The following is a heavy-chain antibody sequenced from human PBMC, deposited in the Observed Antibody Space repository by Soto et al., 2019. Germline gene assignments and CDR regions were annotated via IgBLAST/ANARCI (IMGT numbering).Heavy chain of an antibody. D-gene: IGHD6-6*01. Sequence: SLRLSCVASRFTFSDYAIHWVRQAPGKGLEWVAVISFDGSGKFYADSGRGRFTISRDNSRNTVYVQMNSLTTEDTAVYYCARGGGRGDSSPSGYFDYWGQGTPVTVSS. CDR3: ARGGGRGDSSPSGYFDY. V-gene: IGHV3-30*01. J-gene: IGHJ4*02. CDR1: RFTFSDYA. CDR2: ISFDGSGK.